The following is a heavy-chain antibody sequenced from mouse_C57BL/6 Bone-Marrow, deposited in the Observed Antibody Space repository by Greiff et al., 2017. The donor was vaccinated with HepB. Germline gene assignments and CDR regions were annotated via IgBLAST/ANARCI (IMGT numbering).Heavy chain of an antibody. CDR3: ARKKGIDY. V-gene: IGHV1-50*01. CDR1: GYTFTSYW. J-gene: IGHJ2*01. Sequence: VQLQESGAELVKPGASVKLSCKASGYTFTSYWMQWVKQRPGQGLEWIGEIDPSDSYTNYNQKFKGKATLTVDTSSSTAYMQLSSLTSEDSAVYYCARKKGIDYWGQGTTLTVSS. CDR2: IDPSDSYT.